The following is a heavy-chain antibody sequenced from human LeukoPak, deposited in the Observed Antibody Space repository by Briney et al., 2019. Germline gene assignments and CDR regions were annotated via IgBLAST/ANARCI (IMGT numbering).Heavy chain of an antibody. J-gene: IGHJ4*02. D-gene: IGHD4-23*01. CDR2: IYPGDSDI. CDR3: ARRSYGGRDFDY. V-gene: IGHV5-51*01. Sequence: GESLKISCKGSGYIFTSYWITWVRQMPGKGLEWMGIIYPGDSDIRYSPSFQGQVTISADKSINTAYLRWSSLKASDTAMYYCARRSYGGRDFDYWGQGTLVTVSS. CDR1: GYIFTSYW.